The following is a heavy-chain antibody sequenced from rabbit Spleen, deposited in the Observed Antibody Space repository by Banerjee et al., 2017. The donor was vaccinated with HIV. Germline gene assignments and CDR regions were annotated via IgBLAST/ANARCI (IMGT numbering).Heavy chain of an antibody. CDR3: ARGSAAMTMVITGFYLNL. J-gene: IGHJ4*01. Sequence: QSLEESGGGLVKPGGTLTLTCTASGFSFSSNVYMCWVRQAPGKGLEWIGCIYTGGSGSTYYASWAKGRFTISKTSSTTVTLQMTSLTAADTATYFCARGSAAMTMVITGFYLNLWGPGTLVTVS. D-gene: IGHD2-1*01. V-gene: IGHV1S40*01. CDR1: GFSFSSNVY. CDR2: IYTGGSGST.